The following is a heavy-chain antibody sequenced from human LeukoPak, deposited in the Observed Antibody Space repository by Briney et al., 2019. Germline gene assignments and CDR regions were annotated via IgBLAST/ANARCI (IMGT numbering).Heavy chain of an antibody. J-gene: IGHJ4*02. CDR1: GCSISSSSYY. V-gene: IGHV4-39*07. D-gene: IGHD6-13*01. Sequence: SETLSLTCTVSGCSISSSSYYWGWIRQPPGKGLEWIGRIYYSGSTYYNPSLKSRVTISVDTSKNQFSLKLSSVTAADTAVYYCARDQLSAAAGTDYWGQGTLVTVSS. CDR3: ARDQLSAAAGTDY. CDR2: IYYSGST.